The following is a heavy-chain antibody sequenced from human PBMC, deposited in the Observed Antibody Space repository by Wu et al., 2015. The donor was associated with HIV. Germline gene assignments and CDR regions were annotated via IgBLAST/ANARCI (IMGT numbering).Heavy chain of an antibody. CDR2: INPNSGDT. Sequence: QVQMVQSGAEVKKPGASVKISCKASGYSFNDYYIHWVRQAPGQGLEWMGWINPNSGDTKYTQKFQGRVTLTRDTSITTAYMELSRLKSDDTAVYYCASKQRQHCSSTSCYTADAFDIWGQGTMVTVSS. D-gene: IGHD2-2*02. J-gene: IGHJ3*02. CDR3: ASKQRQHCSSTSCYTADAFDI. CDR1: GYSFNDYY. V-gene: IGHV1-2*02.